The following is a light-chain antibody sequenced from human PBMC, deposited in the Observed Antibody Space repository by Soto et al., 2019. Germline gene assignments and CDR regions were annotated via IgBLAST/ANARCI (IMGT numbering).Light chain of an antibody. CDR2: LGS. CDR3: MQALQTPYP. Sequence: DIVMTQSPLSLAVTPGEPASISCRSSRSLLHTDGYNYLDWYLRKPGQSQQLPIYLGSNRPAGVVARFSGGVSGTHFELKIRRVEVEDVGVSYCMQALQTPYPFGQGTRLAIK. J-gene: IGKJ5*01. CDR1: RSLLHTDGYNY. V-gene: IGKV2-28*01.